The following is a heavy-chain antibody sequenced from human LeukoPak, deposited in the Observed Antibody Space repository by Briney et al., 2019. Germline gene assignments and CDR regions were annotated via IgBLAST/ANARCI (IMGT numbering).Heavy chain of an antibody. Sequence: KPGGSLRLSCAASGFTFSDYYMSWIRQTPGKELEWVSYISSSSGHTEYADSVKGRFTVSRDNAKNSLFLQLNSLRADDTAVYYCARVGSIAAAGTPDYWGQGTLVTVSS. D-gene: IGHD6-13*01. V-gene: IGHV3-11*06. CDR2: ISSSSGHT. J-gene: IGHJ4*02. CDR3: ARVGSIAAAGTPDY. CDR1: GFTFSDYY.